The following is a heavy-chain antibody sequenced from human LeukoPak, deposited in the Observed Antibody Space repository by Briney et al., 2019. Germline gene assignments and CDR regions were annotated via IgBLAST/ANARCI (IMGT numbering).Heavy chain of an antibody. V-gene: IGHV4-39*07. J-gene: IGHJ4*02. D-gene: IGHD3-10*01. CDR3: AREENMVRGVIDSDY. CDR1: GGSISSSSYY. Sequence: SETLSLTCTVSGGSISSSSYYWGWIRQPPGKGLEWIGSIYYSGSTYYNPSLKSRVTISVDTSKNQFSLKLSSVTAADTAVYYCAREENMVRGVIDSDYWGQGTLVTVSS. CDR2: IYYSGST.